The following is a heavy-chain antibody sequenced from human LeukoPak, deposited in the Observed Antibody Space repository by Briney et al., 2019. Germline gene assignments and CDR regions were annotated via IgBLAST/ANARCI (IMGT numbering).Heavy chain of an antibody. CDR3: ARDGGRDGYISAFDI. J-gene: IGHJ3*02. V-gene: IGHV3-48*01. Sequence: GGSLRLSCAASGFTFSSYSMNWVRQAPGKGLEWVSYISSSSSTIYYADSVKGRFTISRDNAKNSLYLQMNSLRAEDTAVYYCARDGGRDGYISAFDIWGQGTMVTVSS. D-gene: IGHD5-24*01. CDR1: GFTFSSYS. CDR2: ISSSSSTI.